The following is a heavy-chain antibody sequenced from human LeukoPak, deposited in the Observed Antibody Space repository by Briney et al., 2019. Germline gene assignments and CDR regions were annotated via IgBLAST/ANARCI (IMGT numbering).Heavy chain of an antibody. CDR2: ICSGGST. J-gene: IGHJ3*02. Sequence: GGSLRLSCAASGFTVSSNYMSWVRQAPGKGLEWVSVICSGGSTYYADSVKGRFTVSRDNSKNTLYLQMNSLRAEDTAVYYCARDYYDFWSGYTDAFDIWGQGTMVTVSS. V-gene: IGHV3-53*01. CDR3: ARDYYDFWSGYTDAFDI. CDR1: GFTVSSNY. D-gene: IGHD3-3*01.